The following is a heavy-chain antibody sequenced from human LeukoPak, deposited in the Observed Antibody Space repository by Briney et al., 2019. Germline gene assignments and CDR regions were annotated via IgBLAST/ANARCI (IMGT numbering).Heavy chain of an antibody. Sequence: PGGSLRLSCAASGFTFSSYSMNWVRQAPGKGLEWVSSISSSSSYIYYADSVKGRFTISRDNAKNSLYLQMNSLRAEDTAVCYCARESGNGYVDVWGQGTTVTVSS. J-gene: IGHJ6*02. CDR1: GFTFSSYS. CDR2: ISSSSSYI. D-gene: IGHD1-26*01. CDR3: ARESGNGYVDV. V-gene: IGHV3-21*01.